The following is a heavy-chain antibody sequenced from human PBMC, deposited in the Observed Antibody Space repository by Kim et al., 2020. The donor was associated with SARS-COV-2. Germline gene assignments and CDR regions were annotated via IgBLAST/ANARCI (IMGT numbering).Heavy chain of an antibody. V-gene: IGHV4-39*01. D-gene: IGHD3-22*01. J-gene: IGHJ4*02. Sequence: SETLSLTCTVSGGSISSSSYYWGWIRQPPGKGLEWIGSIYYSGSTYYNPSLKSRVTISVDTSKNQFSLKLSSVTAADTAVYYCAIYYYDSSGYYEYYFDYWGQGTLVTVSS. CDR3: AIYYYDSSGYYEYYFDY. CDR2: IYYSGST. CDR1: GGSISSSSYY.